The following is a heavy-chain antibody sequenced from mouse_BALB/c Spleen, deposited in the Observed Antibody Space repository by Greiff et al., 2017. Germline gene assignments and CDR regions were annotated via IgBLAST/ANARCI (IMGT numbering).Heavy chain of an antibody. D-gene: IGHD1-2*01. J-gene: IGHJ3*01. CDR2: INPSNGRT. V-gene: IGHV1S81*02. Sequence: QVQLQQPGAELVKPGASVKLSCKASGYTFTSYWMHWVKQRPGQGLEWIGEINPSNGRTNYNEKFKSKATLTVDKSSSTAYMQLSSLTSEDSAVYYCVQGPLLRRMFAYWGQGTLVTVSA. CDR1: GYTFTSYW. CDR3: VQGPLLRRMFAY.